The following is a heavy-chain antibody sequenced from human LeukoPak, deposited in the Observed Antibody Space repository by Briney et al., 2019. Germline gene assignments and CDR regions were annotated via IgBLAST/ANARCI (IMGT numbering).Heavy chain of an antibody. CDR3: SRNGYDSSGYVPGNGFDI. CDR1: GGSFSGYY. V-gene: IGHV4-34*01. Sequence: SETLSLTCAVYGGSFSGYYWTWIRQPQGKGWEWMGNINHSGSTKYHQSLKSRVTITVDTSKNQYSLKLRLVTDADTAVYLYSRNGYDSSGYVPGNGFDIWGQGTMVTVSS. D-gene: IGHD3-22*01. CDR2: INHSGST. J-gene: IGHJ3*02.